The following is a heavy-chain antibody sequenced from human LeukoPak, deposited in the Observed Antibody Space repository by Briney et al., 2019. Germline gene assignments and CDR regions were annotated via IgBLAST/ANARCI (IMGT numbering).Heavy chain of an antibody. Sequence: PSETLSLTCTVSGGSISSYSWSWIRQPPGKGLEWIAYIYYSGSTNYSPSLKSRVTISVDTSKNQFSLKLSSVTAADTAVYYCARVVYYDSTPRWFDPWGQGTLVTVSS. J-gene: IGHJ5*02. CDR2: IYYSGST. CDR3: ARVVYYDSTPRWFDP. CDR1: GGSISSYS. V-gene: IGHV4-59*01. D-gene: IGHD3-22*01.